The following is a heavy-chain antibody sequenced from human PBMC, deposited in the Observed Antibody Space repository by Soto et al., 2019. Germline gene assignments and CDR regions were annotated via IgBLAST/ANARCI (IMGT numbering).Heavy chain of an antibody. CDR2: IYYSGST. Sequence: ASETLSLTCTVSGASISTYYWNWIRQPPGKGLEWIGYIYYSGSTNYNPSLKSRVTISGDMSKNQFSLKLTSVTAADTAVYYCARLDFWSGGGSGGMDVWGRGNTVNVSS. V-gene: IGHV4-59*01. J-gene: IGHJ6*02. D-gene: IGHD3-3*01. CDR1: GASISTYY. CDR3: ARLDFWSGGGSGGMDV.